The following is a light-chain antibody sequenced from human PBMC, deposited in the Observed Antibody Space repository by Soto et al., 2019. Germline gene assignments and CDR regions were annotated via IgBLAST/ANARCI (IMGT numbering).Light chain of an antibody. CDR1: QSVSSY. V-gene: IGKV3-11*01. J-gene: IGKJ1*01. CDR2: DAS. Sequence: PGDSATLSCRASQSVSSYLAWFQKKPGQAPRLLIYDASNRATGIPARFSGSGSGTDFTLTISSLEPEDFAIYYCQQRSSWPPWTFGQGTKVEFK. CDR3: QQRSSWPPWT.